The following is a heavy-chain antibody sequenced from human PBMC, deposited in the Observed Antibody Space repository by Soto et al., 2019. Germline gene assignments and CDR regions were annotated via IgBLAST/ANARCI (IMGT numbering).Heavy chain of an antibody. Sequence: PWGSLRLSCAASGFTFSSHGMNWVRQAPGKGLEWVSFISGSAGTTYYADSVKGRFTISGDNSKNTLYLQMNSLRAEDTAVYYCAKDRGIEGSSVRAFDIWGQGTMVTVSS. D-gene: IGHD1-26*01. CDR1: GFTFSSHG. J-gene: IGHJ3*02. CDR2: ISGSAGTT. CDR3: AKDRGIEGSSVRAFDI. V-gene: IGHV3-23*01.